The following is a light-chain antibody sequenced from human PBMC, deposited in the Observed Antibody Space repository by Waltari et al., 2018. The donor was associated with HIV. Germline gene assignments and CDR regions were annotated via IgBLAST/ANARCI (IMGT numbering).Light chain of an antibody. CDR2: SNN. Sequence: QSVLTQPPSASGTPGQRVTISCSGSTSNIGSNTINWYQQLPGTATKLLIYSNNQRPSGVPDRFSGSKSGTSASLAISGLQSEDEADYSCAAWDDSLNGPVFGGGTKLTVL. V-gene: IGLV1-44*01. J-gene: IGLJ3*02. CDR1: TSNIGSNT. CDR3: AAWDDSLNGPV.